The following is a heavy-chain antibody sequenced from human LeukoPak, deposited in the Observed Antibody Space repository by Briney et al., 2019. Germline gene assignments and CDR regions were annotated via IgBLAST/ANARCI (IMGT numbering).Heavy chain of an antibody. CDR2: ISNSGSTI. CDR1: GFSFSDFY. D-gene: IGHD3-10*01. J-gene: IGHJ6*02. CDR3: ASEGLVRGVDGMDV. Sequence: PGRSLRLSCAASGFSFSDFYMSWIRQAPGKGLEWVSYISNSGSTIYYADSVKGRFTISRDNSKNTLYLQMNSLRAEDTAVYYCASEGLVRGVDGMDVWGQGTTVTVSS. V-gene: IGHV3-11*01.